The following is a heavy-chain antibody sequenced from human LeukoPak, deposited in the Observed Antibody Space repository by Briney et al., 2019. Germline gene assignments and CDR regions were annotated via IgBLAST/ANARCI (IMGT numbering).Heavy chain of an antibody. D-gene: IGHD6-19*01. Sequence: GASVKVSCKASGYTFTGYYMHWVRQAPGQGLEWMGWINPNSGGTNYALKFQGRVTMTMDTSIRTAYMELSRLRSDDTAMYYCARDYSSGWYDYWGQGTLVTASS. V-gene: IGHV1-2*02. CDR1: GYTFTGYY. CDR2: INPNSGGT. J-gene: IGHJ4*02. CDR3: ARDYSSGWYDY.